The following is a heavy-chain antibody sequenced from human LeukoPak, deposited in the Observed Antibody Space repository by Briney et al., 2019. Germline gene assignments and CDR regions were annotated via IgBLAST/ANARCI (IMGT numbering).Heavy chain of an antibody. Sequence: SETLSLTCTVSGGSISSYYWSWIRQPAGKGLEWIGRIYTSGSTNYNPSLKSRVTMSVDMSKNQFSLKLSSVTAADTAVYYCARGMLAVTSTGRDAYDVWGQGTVVTVSS. J-gene: IGHJ3*01. V-gene: IGHV4-4*07. D-gene: IGHD6-19*01. CDR2: IYTSGST. CDR1: GGSISSYY. CDR3: ARGMLAVTSTGRDAYDV.